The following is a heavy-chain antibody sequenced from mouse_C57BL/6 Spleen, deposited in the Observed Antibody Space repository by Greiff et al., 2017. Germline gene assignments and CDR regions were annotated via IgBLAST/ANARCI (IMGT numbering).Heavy chain of an antibody. Sequence: DVKLVESGAELVRPGASVKLSCTASGFNIKDYYMHWVKQRPEQGLEWIGRIDPEDGDTEYAPKFQGKATMTADTSSNTAYLQLSSLTSEDTAVYYCTTEKYYGNYAWFAYWGQGTLVTVSA. V-gene: IGHV14-1*01. J-gene: IGHJ3*01. D-gene: IGHD2-1*01. CDR2: IDPEDGDT. CDR1: GFNIKDYY. CDR3: TTEKYYGNYAWFAY.